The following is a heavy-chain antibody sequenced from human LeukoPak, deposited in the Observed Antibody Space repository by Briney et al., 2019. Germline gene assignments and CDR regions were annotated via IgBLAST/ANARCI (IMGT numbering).Heavy chain of an antibody. V-gene: IGHV1-46*03. J-gene: IGHJ3*02. Sequence: VASVKVSCKASGYTFTSYYMHWVRQAPGQGLEWMGIINPSGGSTSYAQKFQGRVTMTRDTSTSTVYMELSSLRSEDTAVYYCAQRQQLRIAFDIWGQGTMVTVSS. CDR1: GYTFTSYY. CDR2: INPSGGST. D-gene: IGHD6-13*01. CDR3: AQRQQLRIAFDI.